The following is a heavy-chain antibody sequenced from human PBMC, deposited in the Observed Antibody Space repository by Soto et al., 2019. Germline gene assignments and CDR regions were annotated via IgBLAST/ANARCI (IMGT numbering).Heavy chain of an antibody. CDR3: ASSADGTYNWFDP. J-gene: IGHJ5*02. D-gene: IGHD6-19*01. CDR1: GFTFSSYG. Sequence: QVQLVESGGGVVQPGRSLRLSCAASGFTFSSYGMHWVRQAPGKGLEWVAVIWYDGSNKYYADSVKGRFTISRDNSKNTLYLQMNSLRAEATAVYYCASSADGTYNWFDPWGQGTLVTVSS. CDR2: IWYDGSNK. V-gene: IGHV3-33*01.